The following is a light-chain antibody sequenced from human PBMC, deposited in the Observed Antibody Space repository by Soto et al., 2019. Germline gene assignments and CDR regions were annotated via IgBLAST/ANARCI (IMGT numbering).Light chain of an antibody. J-gene: IGLJ2*01. CDR2: SNN. CDR1: SSNIGSNS. Sequence: QSVLTQPPSASGTPGQRVTISCSGSSSNIGSNSVNWYQRLPGTAPKLLIYSNNQRPSGVPDRFSGSKSGTSASLAISGLQSEEEADYYCAAWDDSLNGVVFGGGTKVTVL. V-gene: IGLV1-44*01. CDR3: AAWDDSLNGVV.